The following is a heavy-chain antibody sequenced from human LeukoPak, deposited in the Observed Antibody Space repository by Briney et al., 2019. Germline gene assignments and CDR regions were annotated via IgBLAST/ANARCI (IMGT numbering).Heavy chain of an antibody. CDR2: IWYDGSNK. V-gene: IGHV3-33*01. J-gene: IGHJ5*02. CDR3: ARDPEARSAWWYDP. Sequence: PGGSLRLSCAASGITFSSYGMHWVRQAPGKGLGLGAVIWYDGSNKYYADSVKGRFTISRDNSKNTLYLQMNRQRGEDTGVYYCARDPEARSAWWYDPWGQRTLVNVSS. CDR1: GITFSSYG. D-gene: IGHD2-15*01.